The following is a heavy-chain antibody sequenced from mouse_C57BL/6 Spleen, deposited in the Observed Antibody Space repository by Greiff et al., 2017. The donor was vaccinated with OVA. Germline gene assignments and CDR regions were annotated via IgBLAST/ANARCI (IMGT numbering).Heavy chain of an antibody. CDR3: ARSRYITTVVATEAMDY. CDR2: IDPSDSYT. J-gene: IGHJ4*01. D-gene: IGHD1-1*01. Sequence: QVQLQQPGAELVKPGASVKLSCKASGYTFTSYWMQWVKQRPGQGLEWIGEIDPSDSYTNYNQKFKGKATLTVDPSSSTAYMQLSSLTSEDSAVYYGARSRYITTVVATEAMDYWGQGTSVTVSS. V-gene: IGHV1-50*01. CDR1: GYTFTSYW.